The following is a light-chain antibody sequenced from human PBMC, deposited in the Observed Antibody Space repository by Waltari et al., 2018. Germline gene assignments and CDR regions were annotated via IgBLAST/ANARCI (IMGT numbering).Light chain of an antibody. CDR1: SSPDGGYAY. J-gene: IGLJ3*02. V-gene: IGLV2-8*01. CDR3: SSYAGSTLM. Sequence: QSALTQPPSAPGSPGQSVPTSCTGSSSPDGGYAYFSWYQQHPGKAPKLMIYEVNKRPSGVPDRFSGSKSGNTASLTVSGLQAEDEADYYCSSYAGSTLMFGGGTKLTVL. CDR2: EVN.